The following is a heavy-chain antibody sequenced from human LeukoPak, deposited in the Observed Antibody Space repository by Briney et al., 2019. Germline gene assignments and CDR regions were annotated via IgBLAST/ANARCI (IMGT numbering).Heavy chain of an antibody. CDR2: ISGSGGDT. V-gene: IGHV3-23*01. CDR1: RFTFLSYA. D-gene: IGHD2-8*01. CDR3: AKDTSVARYCTNVLCWHFDH. Sequence: GGSLRLSCAASRFTFLSYAMSCVPQAPGKGLQWVSAISGSGGDTYDADSVKGRFTISRDTSKNTLYLQMNSLRAEATAVYYCAKDTSVARYCTNVLCWHFDHWGQGTLVTVSS. J-gene: IGHJ4*02.